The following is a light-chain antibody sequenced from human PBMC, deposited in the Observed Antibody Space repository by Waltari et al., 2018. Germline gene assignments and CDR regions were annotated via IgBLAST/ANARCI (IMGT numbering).Light chain of an antibody. Sequence: QLSATQSPSASASLGDSVRLTCTLDTAHGTYTIACHQQRPKKAPRFLMKIDSDGSHVKGDAIPDRFAGSSSGAARYLTISDLQSDDEADYYCQAWGPGLWVFGGGTKLTVL. CDR3: QAWGPGLWV. CDR2: IDSDGSH. CDR1: TAHGTYT. J-gene: IGLJ3*02. V-gene: IGLV4-69*01.